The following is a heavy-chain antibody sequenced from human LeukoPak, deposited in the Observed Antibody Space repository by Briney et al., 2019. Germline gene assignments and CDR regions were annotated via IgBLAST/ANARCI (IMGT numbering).Heavy chain of an antibody. CDR3: AGSGIYYDSSGYDFDY. J-gene: IGHJ4*02. D-gene: IGHD3-22*01. CDR1: GGSISSGSYY. CDR2: IYASGRT. V-gene: IGHV4-61*02. Sequence: PSQTLSLTCTVSGGSISSGSYYWSWIRQPAGKGLEWIGRIYASGRTNYNPSLKSRVTISVDTSKNQFSLKLSSLTAADTAVYYCAGSGIYYDSSGYDFDYWGQGTLVTVSS.